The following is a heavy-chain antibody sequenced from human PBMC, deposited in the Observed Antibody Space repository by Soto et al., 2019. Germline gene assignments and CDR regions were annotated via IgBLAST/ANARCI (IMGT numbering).Heavy chain of an antibody. V-gene: IGHV1-69*01. J-gene: IGHJ4*02. CDR1: GGTFSSYA. CDR3: SGESLAYDNLNPLDH. D-gene: IGHD3-22*01. CDR2: IIPIFGTA. Sequence: QVQLVQSGAEVKKPGSSVKVSCKASGGTFSSYAISWVRQAPGQGLEWMGGIIPIFGTANYAQKFQGRVTITADESKSPGYKELRSLRSEDTAVYYCSGESLAYDNLNPLDHWGPGTLVPVSS.